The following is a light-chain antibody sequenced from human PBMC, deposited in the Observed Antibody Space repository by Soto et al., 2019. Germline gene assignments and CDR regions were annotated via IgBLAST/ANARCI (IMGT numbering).Light chain of an antibody. CDR1: RSDVGNYNY. CDR2: EVN. CDR3: SSYAGSNNVV. Sequence: QSVLTQPPSASGSPGQSVTISCTGTRSDVGNYNYVSWYQQHPGKAPKLMIYEVNKRPSGVPDRFSGSKSGNTASLTVSGLQTEDEADYYCSSYAGSNNVVFGGGTKLNVL. V-gene: IGLV2-8*01. J-gene: IGLJ2*01.